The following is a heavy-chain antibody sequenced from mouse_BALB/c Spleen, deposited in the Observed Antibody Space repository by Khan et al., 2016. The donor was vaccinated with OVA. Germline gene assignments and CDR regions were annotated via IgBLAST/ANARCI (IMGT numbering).Heavy chain of an antibody. CDR2: ISGDRNTI. V-gene: IGHV5-17*02. Sequence: EVQLVESGGGLVQPGGSRKLSCAASGFTFSSYGMHWVRQAPEKGLEWVAYISGDRNTIYYADTVKGRFTISRENHKNTLFLQMTSPMSEDTAIYYFATTSYYGYYFDYWGPGTTLTVSS. CDR3: ATTSYYGYYFDY. D-gene: IGHD1-1*01. CDR1: GFTFSSYG. J-gene: IGHJ2*01.